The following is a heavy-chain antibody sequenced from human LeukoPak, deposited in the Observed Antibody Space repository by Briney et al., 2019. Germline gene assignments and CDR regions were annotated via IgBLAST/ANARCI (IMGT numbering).Heavy chain of an antibody. CDR3: ARAVTYYDFWSGSDAFDI. Sequence: GASVKVSCKASGYTFTGYYMHWVRQAPGQGLEWMGWINPNSGGTNYAQKFQGRVTMTRDTSTSTAYMELSRLRSDDTAVYYCARAVTYYDFWSGSDAFDIWGQGTMVTVSS. V-gene: IGHV1-2*02. CDR2: INPNSGGT. D-gene: IGHD3-3*01. J-gene: IGHJ3*02. CDR1: GYTFTGYY.